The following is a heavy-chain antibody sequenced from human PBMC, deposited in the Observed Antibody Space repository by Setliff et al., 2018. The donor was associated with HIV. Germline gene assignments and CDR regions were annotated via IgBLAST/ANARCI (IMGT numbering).Heavy chain of an antibody. Sequence: SETLSLTCSVSGDSISNPNYYWGWIRQPPGKGLEWIGSIYFSESPYYNPSLSSRVTISVDTSTNQFSLRLSSVTAADTAVYYCARVNGYYYGSGSYSWFDPWGQGTLVTVSS. J-gene: IGHJ5*02. V-gene: IGHV4-39*01. CDR1: GDSISNPNYY. D-gene: IGHD3-10*01. CDR2: IYFSESP. CDR3: ARVNGYYYGSGSYSWFDP.